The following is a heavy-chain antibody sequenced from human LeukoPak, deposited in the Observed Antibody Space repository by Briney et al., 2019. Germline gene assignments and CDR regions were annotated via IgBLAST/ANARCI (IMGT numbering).Heavy chain of an antibody. CDR2: INPNSGGA. CDR3: AKGRVVAGSKSLTYHWLDP. CDR1: GYTFTGYY. V-gene: IGHV1-2*02. J-gene: IGHJ5*02. Sequence: ASVKVSCKASGYTFTGYYIHWVRPAPGQGLEWVGWINPNSGGAKYAQKFQDRVTMTRDTSLSTAYMGLSRLRSDDTAVYYCAKGRVVAGSKSLTYHWLDPWGQGTLVTVSS. D-gene: IGHD6-19*01.